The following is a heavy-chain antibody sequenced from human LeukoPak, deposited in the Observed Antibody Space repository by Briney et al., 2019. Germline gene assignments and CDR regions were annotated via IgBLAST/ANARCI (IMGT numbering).Heavy chain of an antibody. CDR1: GYTFTSYG. Sequence: ASVKVSCKASGYTFTSYGISWVRQATGQGLEWMGWMNPNSGNRGYAPRFQGRVTITRNTSISTAYMELSSLRSDDTAVYYCARGLYSGSDPTDFWGQGTLVTVST. D-gene: IGHD1-26*01. CDR3: ARGLYSGSDPTDF. V-gene: IGHV1-8*03. J-gene: IGHJ4*02. CDR2: MNPNSGNR.